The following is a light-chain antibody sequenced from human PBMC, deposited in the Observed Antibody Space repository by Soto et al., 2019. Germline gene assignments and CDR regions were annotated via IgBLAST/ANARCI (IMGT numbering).Light chain of an antibody. V-gene: IGKV3D-15*03. CDR3: QEYNAWPPGT. CDR2: DAS. Sequence: HFPASRSASQGEKITLSCRAIKGIRNNLACYQHKPGQAPRLLFYDASIRATGIPARFSAGGSRTEFTLVISNLQSEDAAVYYCQEYNAWPPGTFGQGTKVEIK. CDR1: KGIRNN. J-gene: IGKJ1*01.